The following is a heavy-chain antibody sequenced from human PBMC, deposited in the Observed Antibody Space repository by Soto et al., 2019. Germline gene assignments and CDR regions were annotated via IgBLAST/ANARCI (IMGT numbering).Heavy chain of an antibody. D-gene: IGHD2-21*02. Sequence: QLQLQESGPGLVKPSETLSLTCTVSGGSISSSSYYWGWIRQPPGKGLEWIGSIYYSGSTYYNPSLKSRVTISVDTSKNQFSLKLSSVTAADTAVYYCARHPVVTLSRFDYWGQGTLVTVSS. CDR3: ARHPVVTLSRFDY. J-gene: IGHJ4*02. V-gene: IGHV4-39*01. CDR2: IYYSGST. CDR1: GGSISSSSYY.